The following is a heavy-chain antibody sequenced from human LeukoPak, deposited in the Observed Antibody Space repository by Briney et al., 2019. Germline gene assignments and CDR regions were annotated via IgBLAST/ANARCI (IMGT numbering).Heavy chain of an antibody. CDR2: IYTSGST. V-gene: IGHV4-4*07. Sequence: PSETLSLTCTVSGGSISSYYWSWIRQPAGKGLEWIGRIYTSGSTNYNPSLKSRVTMSVDTSKNQFSLKLSSVTAADTAVYYCARGPDIVVVPAAMPVGDYWGQGTLVTVSS. D-gene: IGHD2-2*01. J-gene: IGHJ4*02. CDR1: GGSISSYY. CDR3: ARGPDIVVVPAAMPVGDY.